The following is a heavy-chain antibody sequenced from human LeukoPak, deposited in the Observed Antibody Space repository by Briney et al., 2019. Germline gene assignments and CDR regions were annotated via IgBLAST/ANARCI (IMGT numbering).Heavy chain of an antibody. D-gene: IGHD3-22*01. V-gene: IGHV4-59*01. CDR3: ARDYYDSSGKLDAFDI. CDR1: GGSISGYY. CDR2: IYYSGST. J-gene: IGHJ3*02. Sequence: TSETLSLTCTVSGGSISGYYWSWIRQPPGKGLEWIGYIYYSGSTNYNPSLKSRVTISVDTSKNQFSLQLSSVTAADTAVYYCARDYYDSSGKLDAFDIWGQGTMVTVSS.